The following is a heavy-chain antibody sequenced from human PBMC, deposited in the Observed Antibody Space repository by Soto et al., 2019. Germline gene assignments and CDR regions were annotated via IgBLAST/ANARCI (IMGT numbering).Heavy chain of an antibody. J-gene: IGHJ5*02. CDR3: ARDRIAFSGGSWFDP. CDR2: IIPIFGTA. V-gene: IGHV1-69*12. Sequence: QVQLVQSGAEVKKPGSSVKVSCKASGGTFSSYAISWVRQAPGQGLEWMGGIIPIFGTANYAQKFQGRVTIXXDXSXXTAYRELSGLRSEDKAVYYCARDRIAFSGGSWFDPWGQGTLVTVSS. D-gene: IGHD3-3*02. CDR1: GGTFSSYA.